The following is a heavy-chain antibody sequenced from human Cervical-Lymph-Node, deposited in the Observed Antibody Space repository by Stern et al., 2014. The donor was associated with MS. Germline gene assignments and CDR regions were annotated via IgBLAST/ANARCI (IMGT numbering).Heavy chain of an antibody. CDR1: GFTFRSYA. D-gene: IGHD2-2*01. V-gene: IGHV3-30*01. J-gene: IGHJ4*02. CDR3: ARGPRLIAVVVPVGIDY. Sequence: QVQLVQSGGGVVQPGRPLRLSCAASGFTFRSYAMHWVRQAPGKGLEWVAVISYDGSNKYYADSVKGRFTISRDNSKNTLYLQMNSLRAEDTAVYYCARGPRLIAVVVPVGIDYWGQGTLVTVSS. CDR2: ISYDGSNK.